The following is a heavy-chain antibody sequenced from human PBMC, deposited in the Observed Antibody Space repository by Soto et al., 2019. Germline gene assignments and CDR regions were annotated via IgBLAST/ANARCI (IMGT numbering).Heavy chain of an antibody. CDR3: VRVLVGAAGLFDN. CDR1: GPNFDNYW. V-gene: IGHV3-74*01. Sequence: EVQVVESGGGPVQPGDSLRLSCVVCGPNFDNYWRHWVRQAPGKGLVWVSRINNDGTTTNYEDSVKGRFTISRDNAKNTMYLQMNSLRDEDMGVYYCVRVLVGAAGLFDNWGQGSLVTVSS. D-gene: IGHD1-26*01. J-gene: IGHJ4*02. CDR2: INNDGTTT.